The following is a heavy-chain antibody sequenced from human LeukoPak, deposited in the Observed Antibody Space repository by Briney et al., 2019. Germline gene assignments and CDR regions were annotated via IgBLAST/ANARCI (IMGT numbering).Heavy chain of an antibody. CDR2: ISGSGGST. CDR3: AKDQFDLLLKGIWFDP. D-gene: IGHD3-9*01. V-gene: IGHV3-23*01. CDR1: GFTFSNYA. J-gene: IGHJ5*02. Sequence: PGGSLRLSCAASGFTFSNYAMNWVRQAPGKGLEWVSSISGSGGSTYYADSVKGRFTISRDNSKNTLYLQMNSLRAEDTAVYYCAKDQFDLLLKGIWFDPWGQGTLVTVSS.